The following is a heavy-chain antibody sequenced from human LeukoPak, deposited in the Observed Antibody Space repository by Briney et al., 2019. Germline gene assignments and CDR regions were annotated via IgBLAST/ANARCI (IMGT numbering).Heavy chain of an antibody. J-gene: IGHJ4*02. V-gene: IGHV4-34*01. CDR3: ARESVDFRAVAGDY. CDR2: INHSGST. Sequence: SETLSLTCAVYGGSFSGYYWSWIRQPPGKGLEWIGEINHSGSTNYDPSLKSRVTISVDTSKNQFSLKLSSVTAADTAVYYCARESVDFRAVAGDYWGQGTLVTVSS. CDR1: GGSFSGYY. D-gene: IGHD6-19*01.